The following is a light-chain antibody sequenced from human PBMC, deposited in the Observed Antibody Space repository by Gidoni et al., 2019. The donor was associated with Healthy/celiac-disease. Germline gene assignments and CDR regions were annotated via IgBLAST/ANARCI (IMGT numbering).Light chain of an antibody. CDR3: QKYNSALT. J-gene: IGKJ4*01. V-gene: IGKV1-27*01. CDR2: AST. Sequence: DIQMTQSPSSLSASVGDRVTLTCRASQGISYYLAWYQQQPGKVPKLLNYASTTLQSAVPSLISGSGSWADFTLIISSLQAEDVATYYCQKYNSALTFGGGTKVEIK. CDR1: QGISYY.